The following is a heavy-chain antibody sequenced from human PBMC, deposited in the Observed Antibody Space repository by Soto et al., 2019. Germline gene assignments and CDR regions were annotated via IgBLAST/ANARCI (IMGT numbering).Heavy chain of an antibody. CDR2: IYYSGST. Sequence: SETLSLTCSVSGGSISSYYWSRIRQPPGKGLEWIGYIYYSGSTNYNPSLKSRVTISVDTSKNQFSLKLSSVTAADTAVYYCARGYSNYVFYNWFDPWGQGTLVTVSS. CDR3: ARGYSNYVFYNWFDP. J-gene: IGHJ5*02. V-gene: IGHV4-59*08. D-gene: IGHD4-4*01. CDR1: GGSISSYY.